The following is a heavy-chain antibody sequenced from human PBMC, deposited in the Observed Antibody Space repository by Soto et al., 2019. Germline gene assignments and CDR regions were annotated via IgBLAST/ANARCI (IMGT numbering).Heavy chain of an antibody. CDR2: LHYSGTI. J-gene: IGHJ6*02. V-gene: IGHV4-39*01. CDR3: ARHDWSRFYGMDV. Sequence: PSETLSLTCTVSGHSIRTSSYYWGWIRQSPGKGLEWIGSLHYSGTIYYNPSLKGRVTMYVDTSKNQFSLRADSVTAADTAIYYCARHDWSRFYGMDVWGQGTTVTVSS. CDR1: GHSIRTSSYY. D-gene: IGHD2-2*01.